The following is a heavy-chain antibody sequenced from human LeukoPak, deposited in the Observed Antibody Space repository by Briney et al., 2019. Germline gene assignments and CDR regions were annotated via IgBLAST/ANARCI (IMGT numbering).Heavy chain of an antibody. D-gene: IGHD3-22*01. V-gene: IGHV3-11*01. CDR3: ARVYYYDSSGYYSANTFDY. J-gene: IGHJ4*02. CDR1: GFTFSDYY. CDR2: ISSSGSTI. Sequence: GGSLRLSCAASGFTFSDYYMSWIRQAPGKGLEWVSYISSSGSTIYYADSVKGRFTISRDNAKNSLYLQMNSLRAEDTALYYCARVYYYDSSGYYSANTFDYWGQGTLVTVSS.